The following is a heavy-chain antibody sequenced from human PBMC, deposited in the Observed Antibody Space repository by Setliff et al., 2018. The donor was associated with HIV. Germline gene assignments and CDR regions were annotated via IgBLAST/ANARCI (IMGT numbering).Heavy chain of an antibody. J-gene: IGHJ4*02. V-gene: IGHV3-30*04. Sequence: GGSLRLSCAASGFKFSSSALHWVRQVPGKGLEWVAVLSYEGTNKYYADSVGGRFTISRDISRNTLYLEMTSLRPEDTALYYCAKVGREYNGYDLTFDSWGQGTLVTVSS. CDR1: GFKFSSSA. CDR2: LSYEGTNK. D-gene: IGHD5-12*01. CDR3: AKVGREYNGYDLTFDS.